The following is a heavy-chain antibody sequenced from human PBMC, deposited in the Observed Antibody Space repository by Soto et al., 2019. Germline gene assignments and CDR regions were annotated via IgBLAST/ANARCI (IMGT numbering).Heavy chain of an antibody. CDR2: TVANNGYT. CDR1: GYAFTSFG. CDR3: ARCSGGTCHASYAFDI. V-gene: IGHV1-18*01. J-gene: IGHJ3*02. Sequence: QVQLVQSGIEVKNPGASVKVSCKASGYAFTSFGISWVRQAPGQGLEWMGWTVANNGYTKYAQNLQGRVTLITDTSTSTAYMELRSLMYDDTAVYYCARCSGGTCHASYAFDIWGQGTMVTVSS. D-gene: IGHD2-15*01.